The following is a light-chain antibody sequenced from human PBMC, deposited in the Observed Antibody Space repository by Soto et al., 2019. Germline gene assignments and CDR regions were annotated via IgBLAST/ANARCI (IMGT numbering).Light chain of an antibody. J-gene: IGLJ2*01. CDR1: KLGDKT. CDR3: QAWDSSTHVV. Sequence: SYELTQPPSVSVSPGQTASITCSGDKLGDKTVCWYQQRPGQSPVLVIYQDRRRPSGIPERFSGSYSGNTATLTISETQTMDEADYYCQAWDSSTHVVFGGGTKVTVL. CDR2: QDR. V-gene: IGLV3-1*01.